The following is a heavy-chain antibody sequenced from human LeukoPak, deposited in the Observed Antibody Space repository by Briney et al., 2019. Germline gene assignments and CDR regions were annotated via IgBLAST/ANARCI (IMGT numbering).Heavy chain of an antibody. Sequence: PSETLSLTCTVSGGSISSYYWSWIRQPAGKGLEWIGRIYTSGSTNYNPSLKSRVTMSVDTSKNQFSLKLSSVTAADTAVYYCARDIRRAAASPYYYMDVWGKGTTVTVSS. V-gene: IGHV4-4*07. CDR2: IYTSGST. CDR1: GGSISSYY. J-gene: IGHJ6*03. D-gene: IGHD6-13*01. CDR3: ARDIRRAAASPYYYMDV.